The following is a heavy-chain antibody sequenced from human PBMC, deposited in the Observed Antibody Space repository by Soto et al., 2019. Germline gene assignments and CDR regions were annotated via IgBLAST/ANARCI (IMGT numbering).Heavy chain of an antibody. CDR3: ARRVVVAATPWFDP. D-gene: IGHD2-15*01. J-gene: IGHJ5*02. V-gene: IGHV4-30-4*01. Sequence: SEPLSLTCTVSGGSISSGDYYWSWIRQPPGKGLEWIGYIYYSGSTYYNPSLKSRVTISVDTSKNQFSLKLSSVTAADTAVYYCARRVVVAATPWFDPWGQGTLVTVSS. CDR2: IYYSGST. CDR1: GGSISSGDYY.